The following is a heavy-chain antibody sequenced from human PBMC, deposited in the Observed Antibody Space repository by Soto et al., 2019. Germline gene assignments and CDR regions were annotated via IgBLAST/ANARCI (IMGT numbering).Heavy chain of an antibody. J-gene: IGHJ4*01. CDR2: IYWNDDK. CDR3: AHRHWNMEHVDTGFDY. V-gene: IGHV2-5*01. D-gene: IGHD1-1*01. CDR1: GFSLSTSGVG. Sequence: QITLKESGPTLVKPTQTLTLTCTFSGFSLSTSGVGVGWIRQPPGKALEWLALIYWNDDKRYSPSLKSRLTITKDTSKKQVVLTMTNMDPVDTATYYCAHRHWNMEHVDTGFDYWGQGTLVTVSS.